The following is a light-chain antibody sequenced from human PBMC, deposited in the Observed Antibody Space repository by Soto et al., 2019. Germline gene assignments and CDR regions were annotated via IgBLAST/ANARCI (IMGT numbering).Light chain of an antibody. Sequence: DVQMTQSPSTLSASVGDRVTITCRASQSISTWLAWYQQKPGKAPNLLIHKASSLESGVPSRFSGSGFGAEFTLTISGLQPEDAATYYCQQYDNYWTFGQGTK. J-gene: IGKJ1*01. CDR3: QQYDNYWT. V-gene: IGKV1-5*03. CDR2: KAS. CDR1: QSISTW.